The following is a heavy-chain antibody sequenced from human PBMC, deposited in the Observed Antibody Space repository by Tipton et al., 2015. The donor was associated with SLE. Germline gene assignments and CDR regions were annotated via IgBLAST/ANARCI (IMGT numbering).Heavy chain of an antibody. CDR1: GGSISSGNYY. CDR3: ARARGNMTYCGGDCYELDY. V-gene: IGHV4-30-4*01. D-gene: IGHD2-21*01. Sequence: TLSLTCTVSGGSISSGNYYWSWIRQHPGKGLEWIGYIYYSGSTYYNPSLKSRVTISVDTSKNQFSLNLSSVTAADTAVYYCARARGNMTYCGGDCYELDYWGQGTLVTVSS. J-gene: IGHJ4*02. CDR2: IYYSGST.